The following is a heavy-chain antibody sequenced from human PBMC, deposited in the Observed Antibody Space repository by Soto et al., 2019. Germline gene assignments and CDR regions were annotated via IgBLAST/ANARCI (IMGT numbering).Heavy chain of an antibody. CDR1: GYTFSSYH. CDR3: SRDGPPTDY. CDR2: ISAYNGNT. J-gene: IGHJ4*02. V-gene: IGHV1-18*01. Sequence: QVQLVQSGAEVKKPGASVKVSCKASGYTFSSYHISWVRQAPGQGLEWMGWISAYNGNTNYAQKLQGRVTMTTDTSTRTAYMELRCLRSGDTAAYYCSRDGPPTDYWGQGTLVTVSS.